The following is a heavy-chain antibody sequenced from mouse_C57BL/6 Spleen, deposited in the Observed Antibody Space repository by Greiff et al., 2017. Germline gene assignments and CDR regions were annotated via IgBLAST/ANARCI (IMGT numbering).Heavy chain of an antibody. J-gene: IGHJ2*01. V-gene: IGHV14-4*01. CDR2: IDPENGDT. CDR3: SSYGRRDY. Sequence: EVKLMESGAELVRPGASVKLSCTASGFNIKDDYMHWVKQRPEQGLEWIGWIDPENGDTEYASKFQGKATITADTSSNTASLQLSSLTSEDTAVFYCSSYGRRDYWGQGTTLTVSS. CDR1: GFNIKDDY. D-gene: IGHD1-1*01.